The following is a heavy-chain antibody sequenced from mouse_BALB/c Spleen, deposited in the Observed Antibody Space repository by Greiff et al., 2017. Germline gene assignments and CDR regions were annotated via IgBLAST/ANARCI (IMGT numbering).Heavy chain of an antibody. J-gene: IGHJ3*01. CDR3: ASAWFAY. Sequence: LQQPGSELVRPGASVKLSCKASGYTFTSYWMHWVKQRHGQGLEWIGNIYPGSGSTNYDEKFKGKATLTSDKSSSTAYMELSSLTSEDSAVYYCASAWFAYWGQGTLVTVSA. CDR1: GYTFTSYW. CDR2: IYPGSGST. V-gene: IGHV1S22*01.